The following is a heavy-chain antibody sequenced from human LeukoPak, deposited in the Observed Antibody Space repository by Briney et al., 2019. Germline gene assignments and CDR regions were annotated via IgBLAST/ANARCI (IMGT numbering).Heavy chain of an antibody. CDR3: ARDSTMTGRMWVYYYMDV. V-gene: IGHV3-7*01. Sequence: GGSLRLSCVASGFTFSDYWMSWVRQAPGKGLEWVANINQDGSEKYYVDSVKGRFIISRDNAKNSLYLQMNSLRDEDTAVYYCARDSTMTGRMWVYYYMDVWGKGTAVTVSS. J-gene: IGHJ6*03. CDR1: GFTFSDYW. D-gene: IGHD1-20*01. CDR2: INQDGSEK.